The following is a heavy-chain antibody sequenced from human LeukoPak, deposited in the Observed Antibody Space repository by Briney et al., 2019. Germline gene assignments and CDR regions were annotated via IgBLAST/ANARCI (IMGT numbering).Heavy chain of an antibody. CDR2: ISSLSGTI. CDR3: VRDQGGAVSY. CDR1: GFIFSNYE. V-gene: IGHV3-48*01. Sequence: GGSLRLSCAASGFIFSNYEMNWVRQAPGKGLEWVSYISSLSGTIYYADSVKGRFIISRDNAKSSLFLQMNSLRAEDTAVYYCVRDQGGAVSYWGQGTLVTVSS. D-gene: IGHD3-16*01. J-gene: IGHJ4*02.